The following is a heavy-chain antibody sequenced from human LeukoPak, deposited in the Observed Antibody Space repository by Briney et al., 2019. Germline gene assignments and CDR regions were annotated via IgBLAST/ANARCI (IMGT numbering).Heavy chain of an antibody. Sequence: SETLSLTCTVSGGSISSYYWSWIRQPAVKGLEWIGRIYISGGTNYNPSLKSRVTMSVDTSKNQFSLKLTSVTAADTAVYYCARDRGWGSVDYWGQGTLVTVSS. CDR3: ARDRGWGSVDY. CDR1: GGSISSYY. V-gene: IGHV4-4*07. J-gene: IGHJ4*02. D-gene: IGHD7-27*01. CDR2: IYISGGT.